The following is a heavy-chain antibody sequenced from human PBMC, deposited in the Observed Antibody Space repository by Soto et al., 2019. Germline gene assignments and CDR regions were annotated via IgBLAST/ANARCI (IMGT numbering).Heavy chain of an antibody. CDR1: GFSLSTYHMG. V-gene: IGHV2-5*02. CDR3: AHAGDPSLRTFDH. J-gene: IGHJ4*01. Sequence: QITLKESGPTLVRPAQTLTLTCDFSGFSLSTYHMGVAWIRQPPGKALEWLALLYWDDDKRYSPSLKDRLAISNDTANNQVARTITNISPGDPPTFSCAHAGDPSLRTFDHGDPAALVSVST. CDR2: LYWDDDK. D-gene: IGHD2-8*01.